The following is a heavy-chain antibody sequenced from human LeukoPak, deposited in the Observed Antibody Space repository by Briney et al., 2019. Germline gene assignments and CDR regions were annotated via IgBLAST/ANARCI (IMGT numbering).Heavy chain of an antibody. CDR1: GYTFTSYY. CDR3: ARVTWELLSGDY. D-gene: IGHD1-26*01. J-gene: IGHJ4*02. V-gene: IGHV1-46*01. Sequence: GASVKVSCKASGYTFTSYYMHWVRQAPGQGLEGMGIINPSGGSTSYAQKFQGRVTMTRDTSTSTVYMELSRLRSEDTAVYYCARVTWELLSGDYWGQGTLVTVSS. CDR2: INPSGGST.